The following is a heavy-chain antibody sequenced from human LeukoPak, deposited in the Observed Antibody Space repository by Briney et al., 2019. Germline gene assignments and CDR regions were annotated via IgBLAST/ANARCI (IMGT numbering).Heavy chain of an antibody. Sequence: LSLTCTVSGGSISSSSYYWGWIRQPPGKGLEWVSYISSSGSTIYYADSVKGRFTISRDNAKNSLYLQMNSLRAEDTAVYYCARGRAVADYWGQGTLVTVSS. V-gene: IGHV3-11*01. CDR3: ARGRAVADY. D-gene: IGHD6-19*01. CDR1: GGSISSSSYY. J-gene: IGHJ4*02. CDR2: ISSSGSTI.